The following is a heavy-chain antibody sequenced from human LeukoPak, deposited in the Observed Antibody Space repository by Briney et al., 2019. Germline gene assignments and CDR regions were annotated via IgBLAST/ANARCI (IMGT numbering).Heavy chain of an antibody. CDR3: ATYRQVLLPFES. D-gene: IGHD2-8*02. CDR2: IFPSGGEI. V-gene: IGHV3-23*01. CDR1: GFIFSTFA. Sequence: GGSLRLSCAASGFIFSTFAMIWVRQPPGKGLEWVSSIFPSGGEIHYADSVSGRFTISRDNSKSTLSLQMNSLRDEDTAIYYCATYRQVLLPFESWGQGTLVTVSS. J-gene: IGHJ4*02.